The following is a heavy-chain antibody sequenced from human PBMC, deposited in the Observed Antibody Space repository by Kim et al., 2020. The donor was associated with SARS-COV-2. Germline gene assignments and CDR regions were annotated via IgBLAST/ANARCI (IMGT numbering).Heavy chain of an antibody. CDR3: ARPLSGCSSTSCADS. CDR2: INHSGST. Sequence: SETLSLTCAVYGGSFSGYYWSWIRQPPGKGLEWIGEINHSGSTNYNPSLKSRVTISVDTSKNQFSLKLSSVTAADTAVYYCARPLSGCSSTSCADSWGQG. CDR1: GGSFSGYY. D-gene: IGHD2-2*01. V-gene: IGHV4-34*01. J-gene: IGHJ5*02.